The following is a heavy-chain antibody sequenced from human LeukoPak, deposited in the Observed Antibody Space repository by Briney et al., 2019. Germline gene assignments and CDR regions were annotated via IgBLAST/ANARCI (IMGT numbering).Heavy chain of an antibody. J-gene: IGHJ4*02. Sequence: SSETLSLTCAVYGGSFSGYYWSWIRQPPGKGLEWIGEINHSGSTNYNPSLKSRVTISVDTSKNQFSLKLSSVTAADTAVYYCARGSASSLWRQGTLVTVSS. CDR3: ARGSASSL. CDR1: GGSFSGYY. D-gene: IGHD2/OR15-2a*01. V-gene: IGHV4-34*01. CDR2: INHSGST.